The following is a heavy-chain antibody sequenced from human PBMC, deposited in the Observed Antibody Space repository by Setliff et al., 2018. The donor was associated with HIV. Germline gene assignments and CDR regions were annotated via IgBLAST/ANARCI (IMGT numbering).Heavy chain of an antibody. V-gene: IGHV3-72*01. CDR3: VRGLGSEFDY. J-gene: IGHJ4*02. CDR2: TTNKADSYNT. CDR1: GFTFSDYY. Sequence: GGSLRLSCAASGFTFSDYYMSWVRQAPGKGLEWVGRTTNKADSYNTNYAASVKGRFTIARDDSKKSLYLQMNSLKIEDTAVYYCVRGLGSEFDYWGQGTLVTVSS. D-gene: IGHD2-15*01.